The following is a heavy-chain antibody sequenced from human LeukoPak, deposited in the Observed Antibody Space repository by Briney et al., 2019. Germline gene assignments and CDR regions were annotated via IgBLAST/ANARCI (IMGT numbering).Heavy chain of an antibody. J-gene: IGHJ3*02. D-gene: IGHD3-9*01. CDR2: IYYSGST. CDR3: ARDRRPPLRYFDWFDAFDI. CDR1: GGSISSGGYY. V-gene: IGHV4-31*03. Sequence: SQTLSLTCTVSGGSISSGGYYWSWIRQHPGKGLEWIGYIYYSGSTYYNPSLKSRVTISVDTSKNQFSLKLSSVTAADTAVYYCARDRRPPLRYFDWFDAFDIWGQGTMVTVSS.